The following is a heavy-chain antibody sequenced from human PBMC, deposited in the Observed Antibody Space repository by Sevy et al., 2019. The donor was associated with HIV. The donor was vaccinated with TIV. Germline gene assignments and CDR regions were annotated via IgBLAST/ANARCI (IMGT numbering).Heavy chain of an antibody. V-gene: IGHV4-59*08. D-gene: IGHD1-26*01. CDR1: GGSMTSLY. CDR3: SGENAWGRGYS. CDR2: IYYNGHI. J-gene: IGHJ4*02. Sequence: SETLSLTCTVSGGSMTSLYWNWIRQPPGKGLEWIANIYYNGHINYNPPLKSRVTLSLNTSKRQFSLRLSSVTAADTAMYYCSGENAWGRGYSWGQGTLVTVSS.